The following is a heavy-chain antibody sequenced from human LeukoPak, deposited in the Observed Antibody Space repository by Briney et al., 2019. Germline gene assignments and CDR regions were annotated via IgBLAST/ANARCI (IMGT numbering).Heavy chain of an antibody. CDR3: ARGRIAARHYFDY. D-gene: IGHD6-6*01. J-gene: IGHJ4*02. CDR2: INHSGST. V-gene: IGHV4-34*01. CDR1: GGSFSGYY. Sequence: SETLSLTCAVYGGSFSGYYWSWIRQPPGKGLEWIGEINHSGSTNYNPSLKSRVTISVDTSKNQFSLKLSSVTAADTAVYYCARGRIAARHYFDYWGQGTLVTVSS.